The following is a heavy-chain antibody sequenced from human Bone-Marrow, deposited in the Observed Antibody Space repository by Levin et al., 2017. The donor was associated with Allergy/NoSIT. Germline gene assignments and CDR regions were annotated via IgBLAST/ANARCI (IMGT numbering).Heavy chain of an antibody. V-gene: IGHV3-33*01. CDR1: GFTFSSYG. Sequence: PGGSLRLSCAASGFTFSSYGMHWVRQAPGKGLEWVAVIWYDGSNKYYADSVKGRFTISRDNSKNTLYLQMNSLRAEDTAVYYCARDQEWELLNHAFDIWGQGTMVTVSS. CDR3: ARDQEWELLNHAFDI. CDR2: IWYDGSNK. J-gene: IGHJ3*02. D-gene: IGHD1-26*01.